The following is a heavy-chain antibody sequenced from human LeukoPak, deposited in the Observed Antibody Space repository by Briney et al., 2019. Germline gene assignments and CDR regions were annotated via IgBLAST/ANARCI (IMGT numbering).Heavy chain of an antibody. CDR3: AKDETSSY. Sequence: GGSLRLSCAASGFSFSDAWMNWVRQAPGKGLEWVGHIRSKADGGTPDYIAPVKGRFTISRDDSKDTLYLQMNSLRAEDTAVYYCAKDETSSYWGQGTLVTVSS. D-gene: IGHD1-14*01. V-gene: IGHV3-15*07. J-gene: IGHJ4*02. CDR2: IRSKADGGTP. CDR1: GFSFSDAW.